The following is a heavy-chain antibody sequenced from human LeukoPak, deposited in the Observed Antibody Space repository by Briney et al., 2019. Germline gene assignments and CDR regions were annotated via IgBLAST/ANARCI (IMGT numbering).Heavy chain of an antibody. V-gene: IGHV1-8*01. D-gene: IGHD3-3*01. Sequence: ASVKVSCKASGYTFTSYDINWVRQATGQGLEWMGWMNPNSGNTGYAQKFQGRVTMTRNTSISTAYMELSSLRSEDTAVYYCARVLRDFWSGYYLNYYYGMDVWGQGTTVTVSS. CDR3: ARVLRDFWSGYYLNYYYGMDV. CDR2: MNPNSGNT. J-gene: IGHJ6*02. CDR1: GYTFTSYD.